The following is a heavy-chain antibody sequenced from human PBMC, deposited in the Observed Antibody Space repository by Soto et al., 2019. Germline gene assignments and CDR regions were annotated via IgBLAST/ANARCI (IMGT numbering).Heavy chain of an antibody. V-gene: IGHV3-23*01. Sequence: GGSLRLSCTTSAFSFASFAMTWVRQAPGKWLEWVATISGSDGKTYYADSVKGRFYISRDTSRNTLYLQMNSLRADDTAIYYCGKWSYLDYWGQGTRVTVSS. CDR3: GKWSYLDY. CDR2: ISGSDGKT. J-gene: IGHJ4*02. D-gene: IGHD3-3*01. CDR1: AFSFASFA.